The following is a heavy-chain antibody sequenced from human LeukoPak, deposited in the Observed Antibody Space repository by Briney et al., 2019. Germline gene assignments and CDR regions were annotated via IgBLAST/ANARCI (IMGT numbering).Heavy chain of an antibody. D-gene: IGHD5-24*01. CDR1: GFTFSTYG. CDR2: IRYDGSDK. J-gene: IGHJ4*02. Sequence: GGSLRLSCAASGFTFSTYGMHWVRQAPGKGLEWVAFIRYDGSDKYADSVKGRFTLSRDNSKNTLSLRLDSLRPEDTAVYYCVRDWWDGSESAFDYWGQGTLVTVSS. CDR3: VRDWWDGSESAFDY. V-gene: IGHV3-30*02.